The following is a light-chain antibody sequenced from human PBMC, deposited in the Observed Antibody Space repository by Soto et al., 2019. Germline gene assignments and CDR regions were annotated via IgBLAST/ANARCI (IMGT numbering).Light chain of an antibody. CDR3: SAWDDSLSGL. CDR1: SSNIGKNY. CDR2: KNN. V-gene: IGLV1-47*01. J-gene: IGLJ2*01. Sequence: QSVLAQPPSASGTPGQTVTISCSGSSSNIGKNYVYWYQQFPGTAPKLLIYKNNQRPSGVPDRFSGSKSGTSASLAISGLRSEDEAEYYCSAWDDSLSGLFGGGTQLTVL.